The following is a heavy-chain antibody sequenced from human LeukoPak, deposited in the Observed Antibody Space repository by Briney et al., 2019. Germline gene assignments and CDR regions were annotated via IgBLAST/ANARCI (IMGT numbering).Heavy chain of an antibody. CDR2: IYTGGST. CDR3: ARDYGDDYGDYRVY. J-gene: IGHJ4*02. CDR1: GFTVSSNY. D-gene: IGHD4-17*01. V-gene: IGHV3-66*02. Sequence: GGSLRLSCAASGFTVSSNYMSWVRQAPGKGLEWVSVIYTGGSTYYADSVKGRFTISRDHSKNALYLQMNSLRAEDTAVYYCARDYGDDYGDYRVYWGQGTLVTVSS.